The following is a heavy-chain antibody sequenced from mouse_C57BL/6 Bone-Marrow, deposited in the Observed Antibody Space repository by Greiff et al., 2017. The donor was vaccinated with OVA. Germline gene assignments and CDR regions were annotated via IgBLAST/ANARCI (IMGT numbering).Heavy chain of an antibody. J-gene: IGHJ4*01. CDR2: ISSGGSYT. CDR1: GFTFSSYG. V-gene: IGHV5-6*01. Sequence: DVHLVESGGDLVKPGGSLKLSCAASGFTFSSYGMSWVRQTPDKRLEWVATISSGGSYTYYPDSVKGRFTISRDNAKNTLYLQMSSLKSEDTAMYYCARQDPYYAMDYWGQGTSVTVSS. CDR3: ARQDPYYAMDY.